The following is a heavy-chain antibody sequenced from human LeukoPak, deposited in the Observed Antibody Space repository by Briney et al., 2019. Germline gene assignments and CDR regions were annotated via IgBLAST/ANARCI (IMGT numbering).Heavy chain of an antibody. D-gene: IGHD6-6*01. V-gene: IGHV4-59*01. CDR2: IYYSGST. CDR1: GGSISSYY. J-gene: IGHJ5*02. CDR3: ARAGYSSSGWFDP. Sequence: SGTLSLTCTVSGGSISSYYWSWIRQPPGKGLEWIGYIYYSGSTNYNPSLKSRVTISVDTSKNQFSLKLSSVTAADTAVYYCARAGYSSSGWFDPWGQGTLVTVSS.